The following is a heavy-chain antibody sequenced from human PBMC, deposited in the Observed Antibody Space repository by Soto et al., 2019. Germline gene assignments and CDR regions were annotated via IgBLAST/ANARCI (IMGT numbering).Heavy chain of an antibody. D-gene: IGHD3-22*01. Sequence: ASVKVSCKASGGTFSSYAISWVRQAPGQGLEWMGGIIPIFGTANYAQKFQGRVTITADESTSTAYMELSSLRSEDTAVYYCAGSMIVVVTMEWFYDYWGQGTLVTVSS. V-gene: IGHV1-69*13. CDR3: AGSMIVVVTMEWFYDY. CDR1: GGTFSSYA. CDR2: IIPIFGTA. J-gene: IGHJ4*02.